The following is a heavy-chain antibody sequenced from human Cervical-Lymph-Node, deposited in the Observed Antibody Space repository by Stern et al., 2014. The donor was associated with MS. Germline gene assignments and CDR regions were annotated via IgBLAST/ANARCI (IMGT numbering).Heavy chain of an antibody. CDR2: ISYDGSQY. D-gene: IGHD2-8*02. V-gene: IGHV3-30*04. J-gene: IGHJ3*02. CDR3: ARSLRSTNRLEVAFDI. Sequence: VQLVESGGGVVQPGRSLRLSCAASGFTFSNYAMHWVRQAPGKGLEWVAVISYDGSQYYDADSVKGRFTISRDNSKNTLYVQMNSLRDEDTAVYYCARSLRSTNRLEVAFDIWGQGTLVTVSS. CDR1: GFTFSNYA.